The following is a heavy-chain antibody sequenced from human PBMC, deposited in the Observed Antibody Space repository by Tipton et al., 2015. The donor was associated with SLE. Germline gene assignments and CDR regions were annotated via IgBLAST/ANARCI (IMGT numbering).Heavy chain of an antibody. CDR3: ASREMAQTWGAFDV. V-gene: IGHV4-59*04. CDR1: GGSINSHY. J-gene: IGHJ3*01. Sequence: TLSLTCTVSGGSINSHYWSWIRQPPGKGLEWLGNIYYTGLSSYNPSLNSRVIISIDTSKKTFSLKLSSVTAADTAVYFCASREMAQTWGAFDVWGPGTTITVSS. D-gene: IGHD5-24*01. CDR2: IYYTGLS.